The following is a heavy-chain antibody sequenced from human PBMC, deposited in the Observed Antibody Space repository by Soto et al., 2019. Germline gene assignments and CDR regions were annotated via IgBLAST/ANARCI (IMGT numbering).Heavy chain of an antibody. CDR3: ARVWRDSRWSGFDY. D-gene: IGHD3-3*01. V-gene: IGHV1-69*13. J-gene: IGHJ4*02. CDR2: IIPIFGTA. Sequence: GASVKVSCKASGGTFSSYAISWVRQAPGQGLEWMGGIIPIFGTANYAQKFQGRVTITADESTSTAYMELSSLRSEDTAVYYCARVWRDSRWSGFDYWGQGTLVTVSS. CDR1: GGTFSSYA.